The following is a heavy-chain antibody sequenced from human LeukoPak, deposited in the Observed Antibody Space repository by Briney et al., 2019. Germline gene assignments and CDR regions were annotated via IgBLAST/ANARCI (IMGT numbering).Heavy chain of an antibody. CDR1: GFTFSSYG. Sequence: PGGSLRLSCAASGFTFSSYGMHWVRQAPGKGLEWVALIRYDGSNKYYADSVKGRFTISRDNSKNTLYLQMNSLRAEDTAVYYCARATAYCDFWSGTFESYYYYYYMDVWGKGITVTVSS. J-gene: IGHJ6*03. CDR2: IRYDGSNK. V-gene: IGHV3-30*02. D-gene: IGHD3-3*01. CDR3: ARATAYCDFWSGTFESYYYYYYMDV.